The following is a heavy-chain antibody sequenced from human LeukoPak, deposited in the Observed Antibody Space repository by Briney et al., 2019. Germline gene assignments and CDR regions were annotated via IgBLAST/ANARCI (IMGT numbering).Heavy chain of an antibody. J-gene: IGHJ4*02. Sequence: ASVNVSCKASGYTFNSYGIRWVRPAPGQGLEWMEWISAYNGNTNYAQKLQGRVTMTTDTSTRTAYMELRSLRSDDTAVYYCARVSCSSTSCYSAFDDWGQGTLVTVSS. V-gene: IGHV1-18*01. CDR3: ARVSCSSTSCYSAFDD. CDR1: GYTFNSYG. CDR2: ISAYNGNT. D-gene: IGHD2-2*01.